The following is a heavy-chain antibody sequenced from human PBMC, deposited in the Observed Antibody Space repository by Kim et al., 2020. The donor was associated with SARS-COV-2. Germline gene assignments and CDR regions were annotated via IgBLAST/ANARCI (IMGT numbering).Heavy chain of an antibody. Sequence: SRVTISVDTSKNQFSLKLSSVTAADTAVYYCARGKLDFWSGLHYYYGMDVWGQGTTVTVSS. D-gene: IGHD3-3*01. J-gene: IGHJ6*02. V-gene: IGHV4-34*01. CDR3: ARGKLDFWSGLHYYYGMDV.